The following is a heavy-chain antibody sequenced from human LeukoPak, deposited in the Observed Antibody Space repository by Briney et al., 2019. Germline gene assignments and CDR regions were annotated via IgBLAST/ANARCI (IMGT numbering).Heavy chain of an antibody. V-gene: IGHV4-59*01. J-gene: IGHJ5*02. CDR1: GGSISSYC. CDR3: ARVGTRNWFDP. Sequence: TSSETLSLTCTVSGGSISSYCWSWIRQPPGKGLEWIGYIYYSGSTNYNPSLKNRFTISVHKSKNQFSLKLSSVTAADTAVYYCARVGTRNWFDPWGQGTLVTVSS. CDR2: IYYSGST.